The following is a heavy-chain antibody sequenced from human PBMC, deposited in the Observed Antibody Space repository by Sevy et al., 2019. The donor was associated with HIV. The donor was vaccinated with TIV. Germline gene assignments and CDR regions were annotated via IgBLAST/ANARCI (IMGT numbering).Heavy chain of an antibody. D-gene: IGHD3-16*01. CDR2: ISWDGGST. J-gene: IGHJ4*02. Sequence: GGSLRLSCAASGFTFDDHTMHWVRQPPGKGLEWVSLISWDGGSTYYADSVKGRFPISRDNSKNSLFLQMNSLGAEDTALYYCAKDMASEGGGAYYFDYWGQGTLVTVSS. CDR1: GFTFDDHT. CDR3: AKDMASEGGGAYYFDY. V-gene: IGHV3-43*01.